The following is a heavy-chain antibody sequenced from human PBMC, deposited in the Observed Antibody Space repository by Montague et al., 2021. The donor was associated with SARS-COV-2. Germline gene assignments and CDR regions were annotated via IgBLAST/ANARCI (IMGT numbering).Heavy chain of an antibody. CDR2: INHSGST. J-gene: IGHJ4*02. CDR3: ASANGYYFDY. D-gene: IGHD2-8*01. CDR1: GGSFSGYY. Sequence: SETLSLTCAVYGGSFSGYYWSWIRQPPGKGLEWIGEINHSGSTNYNPSLKSRVTISVDTPKNQFSLKLSSVTAADTAVYYCASANGYYFDYWGQGTLVTVSS. V-gene: IGHV4-34*01.